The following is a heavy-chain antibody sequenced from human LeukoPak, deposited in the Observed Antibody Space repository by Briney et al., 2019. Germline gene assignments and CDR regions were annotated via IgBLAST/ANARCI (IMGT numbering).Heavy chain of an antibody. CDR2: TYYRSKWFN. Sequence: SQTLSLTCAISGDSVSINRATWTWIRQSPSRGLEWLGRTYYRSKWFNDYAVSVNSRITISPDTSKNQFSLQLASVSPEDTAVYYCARRGDKFALDVWGQGTTVTVSS. CDR1: GDSVSINRAT. D-gene: IGHD2-21*02. J-gene: IGHJ6*02. CDR3: ARRGDKFALDV. V-gene: IGHV6-1*01.